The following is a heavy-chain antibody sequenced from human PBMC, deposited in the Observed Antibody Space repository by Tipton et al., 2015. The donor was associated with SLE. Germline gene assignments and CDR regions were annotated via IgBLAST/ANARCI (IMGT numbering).Heavy chain of an antibody. Sequence: GSLRLSCTASGFTVSSNYMSWVRQAPGKGLEWIGEIYHSGSTNYNPSLKSRVTISVDKSKNQFSLKLSSVTAADTAAYYCARGTGGLLDPWGQGTLVTVSS. J-gene: IGHJ5*02. CDR1: GFTVSSNY. CDR3: ARGTGGLLDP. D-gene: IGHD1-14*01. V-gene: IGHV4-4*02. CDR2: IYHSGST.